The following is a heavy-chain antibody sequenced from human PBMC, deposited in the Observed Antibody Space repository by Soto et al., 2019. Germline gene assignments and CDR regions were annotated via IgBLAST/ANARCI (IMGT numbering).Heavy chain of an antibody. CDR3: ARDGGSHGPSYFDS. D-gene: IGHD3-16*01. J-gene: IGHJ4*02. CDR2: IWYDGSNK. V-gene: IGHV3-33*01. CDR1: GSTFSNYG. Sequence: VQLVESGGGVVQPGRSLRLSCAASGSTFSNYGMHWVRQAPGKGPEWVAVIWYDGSNKYYGESVKGRFSISRDNSKNTLYLDINSLRTEDTAAYYCARDGGSHGPSYFDSWGQGSVVIVSS.